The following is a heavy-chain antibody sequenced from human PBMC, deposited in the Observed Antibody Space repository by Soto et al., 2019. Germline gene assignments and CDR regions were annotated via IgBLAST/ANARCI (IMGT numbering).Heavy chain of an antibody. V-gene: IGHV5-51*01. D-gene: IGHD3-16*01. CDR3: ARQNGGASSYYYYGMDV. CDR1: GYSFTSYW. CDR2: IYPGDSDT. Sequence: GESLKISCKGSGYSFTSYWIGWVRQMPGKGLEWMGIIYPGDSDTRYSPSFQGQVTISADKSISTAYLQWSSLKASDTAMYYCARQNGGASSYYYYGMDVWGQGTTVTVSS. J-gene: IGHJ6*02.